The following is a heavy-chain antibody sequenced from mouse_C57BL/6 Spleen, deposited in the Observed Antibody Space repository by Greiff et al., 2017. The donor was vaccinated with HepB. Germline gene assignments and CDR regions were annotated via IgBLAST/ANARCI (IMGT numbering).Heavy chain of an antibody. CDR1: GYTFTSYW. V-gene: IGHV1-50*01. D-gene: IGHD4-1*01. CDR2: IDPSDSYT. J-gene: IGHJ2*01. Sequence: KQSCKASGYTFTSYWMQWVKQRPGQGLEWIGEIDPSDSYTNYNQKFKGKATLTVDTSSSTAYMQLSSLTSEDSAVYYCARRLTGLDYWGQGTTLTVSS. CDR3: ARRLTGLDY.